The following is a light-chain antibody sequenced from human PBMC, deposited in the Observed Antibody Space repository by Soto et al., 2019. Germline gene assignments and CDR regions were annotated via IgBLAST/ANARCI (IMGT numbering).Light chain of an antibody. CDR3: SSYAGSSNV. J-gene: IGLJ1*01. V-gene: IGLV2-8*01. CDR1: TSDVGGYNY. CDR2: EVN. Sequence: QSVPTQPPSASGSPAQSVAISCTGTTSDVGGYNYGSWYQQHPGKALKLMIYEVNKRPSGVPDRFSGSKSGNTASLTVSGLQAEDEADYYCSSYAGSSNVFGTGTKVTV.